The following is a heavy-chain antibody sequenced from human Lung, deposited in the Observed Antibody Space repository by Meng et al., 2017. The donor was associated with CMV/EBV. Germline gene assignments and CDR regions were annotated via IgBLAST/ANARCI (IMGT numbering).Heavy chain of an antibody. Sequence: SXTXSLXCSVSGGXISRSSYFWGWIRQPPGRRLEWIASIYYTGSTYYNPSLKSRLSISVDTSKNQFSLRLTSVTAADTAVYFCVRDPVAYYYESSGYYPKYFDPXGQGXLVTVSS. CDR3: VRDPVAYYYESSGYYPKYFDP. V-gene: IGHV4-39*07. J-gene: IGHJ5*02. D-gene: IGHD3-22*01. CDR2: IYYTGST. CDR1: GGXISRSSYF.